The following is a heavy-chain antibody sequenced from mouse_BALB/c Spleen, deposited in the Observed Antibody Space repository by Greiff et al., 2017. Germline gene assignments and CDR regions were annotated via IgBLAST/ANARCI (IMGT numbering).Heavy chain of an antibody. Sequence: EVQLVESGGGLVKPGGSLKLSCAASGFTFSSYAMSWVRQSPEKRLEWVAEISSGGSYTYYPDTVTGRFTISRDNAKNTLYLEMSSLRSEDTAMYYCARALIYYDSYYYAMDYWGQGTSVTVSS. CDR3: ARALIYYDSYYYAMDY. CDR2: ISSGGSYT. V-gene: IGHV5-9-4*01. CDR1: GFTFSSYA. J-gene: IGHJ4*01. D-gene: IGHD2-4*01.